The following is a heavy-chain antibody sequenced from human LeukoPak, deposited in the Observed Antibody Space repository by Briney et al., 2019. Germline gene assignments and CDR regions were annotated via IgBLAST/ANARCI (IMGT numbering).Heavy chain of an antibody. V-gene: IGHV5-51*01. J-gene: IGHJ5*02. CDR1: GYGFTSYW. D-gene: IGHD4-11*01. Sequence: GESLKISCRVFGYGFTSYWFGWVRKLPGKGLGGLGIIYPGDSDTRYSPSFQGQVTISADKSISTAYLQWSSLKASDTAMYYCARGFRLQNWFDPWGQGTLVTVSS. CDR2: IYPGDSDT. CDR3: ARGFRLQNWFDP.